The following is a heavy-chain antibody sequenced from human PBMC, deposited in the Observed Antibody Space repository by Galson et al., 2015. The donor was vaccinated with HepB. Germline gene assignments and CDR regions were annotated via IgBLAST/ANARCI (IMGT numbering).Heavy chain of an antibody. Sequence: SLRLSCAASGFTFYNYAMSWVRQTPGKGLEWVSGISASGDATYYAGSVKGRFTISRDNSRNTLYLQMNSLRAEDTAIYFCARFLGGAIRLGELSPVDYWGQGSLVTVSS. CDR3: ARFLGGAIRLGELSPVDY. D-gene: IGHD3-16*02. V-gene: IGHV3-23*01. J-gene: IGHJ4*02. CDR1: GFTFYNYA. CDR2: ISASGDAT.